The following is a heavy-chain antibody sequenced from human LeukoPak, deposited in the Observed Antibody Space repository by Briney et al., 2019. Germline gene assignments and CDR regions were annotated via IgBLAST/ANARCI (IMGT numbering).Heavy chain of an antibody. V-gene: IGHV3-64*01. CDR2: INNNGRST. CDR1: GFPFSSYA. D-gene: IGHD3-22*01. J-gene: IGHJ4*02. Sequence: GGSLRLSCAASGFPFSSYAMHWVRQAPGKGLEFVSAINNNGRSTFYAISVKGRFTVSRDNSKNTLYLQMGSLRADDMAVYYCARDMTGNYYDTWGQGTLVTVSS. CDR3: ARDMTGNYYDT.